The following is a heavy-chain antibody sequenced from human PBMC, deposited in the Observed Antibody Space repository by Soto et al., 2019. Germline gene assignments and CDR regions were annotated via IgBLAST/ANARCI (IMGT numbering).Heavy chain of an antibody. CDR2: IKGDGSEK. V-gene: IGHV3-7*01. CDR1: GFTFTNFW. J-gene: IGHJ6*02. CDR3: GRDEVRNGVGV. Sequence: GGSLRLSXVASGFTFTNFWMSWVRQAPGKGLEWVANIKGDGSEKRYVDSVKGRFTISRDNAKNSVYLQMNSLRVEDTALYYCGRDEVRNGVGVWGPGTTVTVSS.